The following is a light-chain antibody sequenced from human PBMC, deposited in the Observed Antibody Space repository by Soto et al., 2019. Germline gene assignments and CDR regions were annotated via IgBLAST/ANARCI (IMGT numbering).Light chain of an antibody. CDR3: QQYDNSPWT. V-gene: IGKV3-20*01. CDR1: QSVSSSY. CDR2: GAS. J-gene: IGKJ1*01. Sequence: EIVLTQSPGTLSLSPGEGATLSCRASQSVSSSYLAWYQQKPGQAPRLLIYGASSRATGIPDRFSGGGSGTDFTLTISRLEPEVFAVYYCQQYDNSPWTFGRGTKVEIK.